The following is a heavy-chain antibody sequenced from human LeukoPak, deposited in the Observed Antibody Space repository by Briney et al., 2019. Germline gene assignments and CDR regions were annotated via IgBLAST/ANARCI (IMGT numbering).Heavy chain of an antibody. CDR3: AKGTAAVDY. D-gene: IGHD6-13*01. J-gene: IGHJ4*02. CDR1: GFTFSSYA. V-gene: IGHV3-23*01. Sequence: GGSLRLSCAASGFTFSSYAMSWVRQAPGKGLEWVSAIRGSDGATYYADSVKGRFTISRDNSKNTLSLQMNSLRAEDTAVYYCAKGTAAVDYWGQGTQVTVSS. CDR2: IRGSDGAT.